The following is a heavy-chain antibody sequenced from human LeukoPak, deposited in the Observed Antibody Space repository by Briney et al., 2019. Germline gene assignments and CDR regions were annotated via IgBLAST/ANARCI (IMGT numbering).Heavy chain of an antibody. CDR1: GFTFSNYA. D-gene: IGHD5-18*01. CDR2: ISGSGGST. CDR3: AKLGGYSYGYLIDY. J-gene: IGHJ4*02. V-gene: IGHV3-23*01. Sequence: GGSLRLSCAASGFTFSNYAMNWVRQAPGKGLEWVSAISGSGGSTYYADSVKGRFTISRDNSKNTLYLQMNSLRAEDTAVYYCAKLGGYSYGYLIDYWGQGTLVTVSS.